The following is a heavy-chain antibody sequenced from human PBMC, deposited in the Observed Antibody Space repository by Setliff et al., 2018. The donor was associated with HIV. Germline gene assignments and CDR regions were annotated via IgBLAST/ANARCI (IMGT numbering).Heavy chain of an antibody. CDR1: GDSIGTYS. J-gene: IGHJ5*01. D-gene: IGHD1-7*01. CDR2: IYGSGST. Sequence: SETLSLTCAVSGDSIGTYSWHWLRQPPGKGLEWIGYIYGSGSTGYNPSLTSRVTMSTDTPNNRFALKLTSLTAADTAVYYCAKRAVQDGTVTSSNWFESWGQGTLVTVSS. V-gene: IGHV4-4*09. CDR3: AKRAVQDGTVTSSNWFES.